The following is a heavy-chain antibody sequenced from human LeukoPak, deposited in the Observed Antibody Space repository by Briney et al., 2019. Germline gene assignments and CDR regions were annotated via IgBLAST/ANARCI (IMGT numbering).Heavy chain of an antibody. CDR2: IRNKANSYTT. D-gene: IGHD2-2*01. Sequence: GGSLRLSCAASGFAFSDHYMDWIRQAPGKGLEWVARIRNKANSYTTEYAASVEGRFTISRDDSKNSLYLQMNSLKTEDTAVYYCTRYQLPVRYFDYWGQGTLVTVSS. J-gene: IGHJ4*02. CDR3: TRYQLPVRYFDY. CDR1: GFAFSDHY. V-gene: IGHV3-72*01.